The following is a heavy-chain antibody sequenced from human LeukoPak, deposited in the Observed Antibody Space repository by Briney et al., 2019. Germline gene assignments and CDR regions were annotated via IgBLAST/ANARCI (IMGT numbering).Heavy chain of an antibody. V-gene: IGHV4-4*07. Sequence: XGLEGIVRIYTSARTNYNPSPKSRVTMSVDTSKNQFSLKLSSVTAADTAVYHCARDSRGMDVWGQGTTVTVSS. CDR2: IYTSART. J-gene: IGHJ6*02. CDR3: ARDSRGMDV.